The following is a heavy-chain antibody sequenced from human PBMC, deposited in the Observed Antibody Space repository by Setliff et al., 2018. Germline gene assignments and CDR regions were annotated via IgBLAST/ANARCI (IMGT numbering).Heavy chain of an antibody. D-gene: IGHD5-12*01. CDR1: GGSIINSYY. CDR2: ISTSGNT. Sequence: PSETLSLTCTVSGGSIINSYYWSWIRQPAGKGLEWIGRISTSGNTNYNPSPKSRVTVSLDTSKNQFSLKLTSMTAADTAVYYCARDQWVRSPPLYFSYSMDVWGQGTTVTVSS. V-gene: IGHV4-4*07. J-gene: IGHJ6*02. CDR3: ARDQWVRSPPLYFSYSMDV.